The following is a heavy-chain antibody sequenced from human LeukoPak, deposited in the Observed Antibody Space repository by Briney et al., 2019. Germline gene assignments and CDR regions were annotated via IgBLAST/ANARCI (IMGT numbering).Heavy chain of an antibody. Sequence: SETLSLTCAVSGYSISSGYYWGWIRQPPGKGLEWIGSIYHSGSTYYNPSLKSRVTISVDTSKNQFSLKLSSVTAADTAVYYCASGDTPMVREYQGVGYWGQGTLVTVSS. J-gene: IGHJ4*02. V-gene: IGHV4-38-2*01. CDR2: IYHSGST. D-gene: IGHD3-10*01. CDR1: GYSISSGYY. CDR3: ASGDTPMVREYQGVGY.